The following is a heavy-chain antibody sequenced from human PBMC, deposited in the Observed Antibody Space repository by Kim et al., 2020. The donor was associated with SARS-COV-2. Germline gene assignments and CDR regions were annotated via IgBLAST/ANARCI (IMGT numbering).Heavy chain of an antibody. CDR3: TTMDTAGYPNFDY. V-gene: IGHV3-15*01. D-gene: IGHD5-18*01. CDR1: GFTFSNAW. CDR2: IKSKTDGGTT. Sequence: GGSLRLSCAASGFTFSNAWMSWVRQAPGKGLEWVGRIKSKTDGGTTDYAAPVKGRFTISRDDSKNTLYLQMNSLKTEDTAVYYCTTMDTAGYPNFDYWGQGTLVTVSS. J-gene: IGHJ4*02.